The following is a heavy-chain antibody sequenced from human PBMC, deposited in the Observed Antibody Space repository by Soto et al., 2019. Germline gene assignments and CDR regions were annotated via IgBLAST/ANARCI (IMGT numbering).Heavy chain of an antibody. D-gene: IGHD3-22*01. CDR2: IYWDDDK. CDR1: GFSLSTSGVG. V-gene: IGHV2-5*02. CDR3: AHSLIGYYYDSSGSNWFDP. J-gene: IGHJ5*02. Sequence: QITLKESGPPLVKPTQTLTLTCTFSGFSLSTSGVGVGWIRQPPGKALEWLALIYWDDDKRYSPSLKSRLTITKATSQNQVVLTMTNIDPVDTATYYCAHSLIGYYYDSSGSNWFDPWGQGTLVTVSS.